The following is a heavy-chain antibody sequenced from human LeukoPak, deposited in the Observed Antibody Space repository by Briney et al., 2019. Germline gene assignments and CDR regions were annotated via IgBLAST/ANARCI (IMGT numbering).Heavy chain of an antibody. Sequence: GGSLRLSCAASGGTFSSYNMHWVRQAPGKGLEWVSSISSGGHYIYYADSVKGRFTISRDNAKNSLYLQVNSLRAEDTAAYYCARALKAFDCWGQGTLVTVSS. CDR3: ARALKAFDC. CDR2: ISSGGHYI. CDR1: GGTFSSYN. J-gene: IGHJ4*02. V-gene: IGHV3-21*01.